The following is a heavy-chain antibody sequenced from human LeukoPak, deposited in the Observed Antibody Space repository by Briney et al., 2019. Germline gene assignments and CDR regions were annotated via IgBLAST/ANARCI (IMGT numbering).Heavy chain of an antibody. J-gene: IGHJ4*02. Sequence: GGSLRLSCAASGFTFSRYWMSWVRQAPGKGLEWVANIKQDGSEKYYVDSVKGRFTISRDNAKNSLYLQMNSLRAEDTAVYFCARGIAVAGTWFDYWGQGTLVTVSS. CDR3: ARGIAVAGTWFDY. CDR1: GFTFSRYW. CDR2: IKQDGSEK. D-gene: IGHD6-19*01. V-gene: IGHV3-7*01.